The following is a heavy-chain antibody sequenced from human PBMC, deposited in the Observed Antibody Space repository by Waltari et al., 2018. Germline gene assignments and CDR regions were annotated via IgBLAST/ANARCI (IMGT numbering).Heavy chain of an antibody. Sequence: QVQLVQSGAEVKKPGASVKVSCKASGYTFTSYDINWVRQATGQGLEWMGWMNPNSGNTGYAQKCQGRVTITRNTSIRTAYMELSSLRSEDTAVYYCAREHRIAVAGTLGAFDIWGQGTMVTVSS. CDR1: GYTFTSYD. CDR2: MNPNSGNT. D-gene: IGHD6-19*01. J-gene: IGHJ3*02. V-gene: IGHV1-8*03. CDR3: AREHRIAVAGTLGAFDI.